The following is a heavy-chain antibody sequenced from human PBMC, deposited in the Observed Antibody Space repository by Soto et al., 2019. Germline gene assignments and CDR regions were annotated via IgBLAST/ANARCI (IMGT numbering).Heavy chain of an antibody. CDR3: ARGRRDGYNYADY. Sequence: GGSLRLSCAASGFTFSSYWMSWVRQAPGKGLEWVANIKQDGSEKYYVDSVKGRFTISRDNAKNSLYLQMNSLRAEDTAVYYCARGRRDGYNYADYWGQGTLVNVSS. D-gene: IGHD5-12*01. CDR1: GFTFSSYW. V-gene: IGHV3-7*01. CDR2: IKQDGSEK. J-gene: IGHJ4*02.